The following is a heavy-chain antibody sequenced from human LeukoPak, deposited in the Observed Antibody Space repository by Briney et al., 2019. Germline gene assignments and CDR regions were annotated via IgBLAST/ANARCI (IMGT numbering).Heavy chain of an antibody. CDR1: GFTFSSYG. CDR2: ISYDGSNK. CDR3: AKDGHQYYYYGMDV. J-gene: IGHJ6*04. Sequence: GGSLRLSCAASGFTFSSYGMHWVRQAPGKGLEWVAVISYDGSNKYYADSVKGRFTISRDNSKNTLYLQMNSLRAEDTAVYYCAKDGHQYYYYGMDVWGKGTTVTVSS. V-gene: IGHV3-30*18.